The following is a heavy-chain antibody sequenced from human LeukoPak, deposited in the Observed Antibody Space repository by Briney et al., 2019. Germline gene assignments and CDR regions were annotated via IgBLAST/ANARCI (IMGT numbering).Heavy chain of an antibody. V-gene: IGHV4-39*07. CDR2: IYYSGST. CDR1: GGSISSSSYY. CDR3: ARAPILWFGELLGYYYYYMDV. Sequence: SETLSLTCTVSGGSISSSSYYWGWIRQPPGKGLEWIGSIYYSGSTYYNPSLKSRVIISVDTSKNQFSLKLSSVTAADTAVYYCARAPILWFGELLGYYYYYMDVWGKGTTVTVSS. J-gene: IGHJ6*03. D-gene: IGHD3-10*01.